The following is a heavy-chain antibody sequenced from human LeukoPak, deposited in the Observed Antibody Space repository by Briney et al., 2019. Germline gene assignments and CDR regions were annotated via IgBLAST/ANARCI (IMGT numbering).Heavy chain of an antibody. J-gene: IGHJ4*02. CDR3: ARDSGYDSFDY. Sequence: SETLSLTCTVSGGSISSYFWSWIRQPPGKRLEWIGYIYYSGSTNYNPSLKSRVTISVVMFKNQFSLKLSSVTAADTAVYYCARDSGYDSFDYWGQGTLVTVSS. D-gene: IGHD5-12*01. CDR2: IYYSGST. V-gene: IGHV4-59*01. CDR1: GGSISSYF.